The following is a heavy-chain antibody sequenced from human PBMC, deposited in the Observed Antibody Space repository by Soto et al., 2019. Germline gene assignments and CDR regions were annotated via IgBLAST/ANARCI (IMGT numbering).Heavy chain of an antibody. J-gene: IGHJ6*02. V-gene: IGHV1-69*13. CDR1: GGTFSSYA. Sequence: GASVKVSCKASGGTFSSYAISWVRQAPGQGLEWMGGIIPIFGTANYAQKFQGRVTITADESTSTAYMELSSLRSEDTAVYYCARRSPEVPAAIQSYYYYGMGVWGQGTTVTVSS. CDR3: ARRSPEVPAAIQSYYYYGMGV. CDR2: IIPIFGTA. D-gene: IGHD2-2*01.